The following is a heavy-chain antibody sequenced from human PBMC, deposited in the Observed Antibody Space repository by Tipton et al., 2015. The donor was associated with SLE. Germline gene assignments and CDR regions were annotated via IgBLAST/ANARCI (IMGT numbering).Heavy chain of an antibody. CDR3: ARGRTAVADHNWFDP. D-gene: IGHD6-19*01. V-gene: IGHV4-34*01. Sequence: TLSLTCAVYGGSFSGYYWSWIRQPPGKGPEWIGEINHSGSTNYNPSHKSRVTISVDTSKNQFSLKLSSVTAADTAMYYCARGRTAVADHNWFDPWGQGTLVTVSS. J-gene: IGHJ5*02. CDR1: GGSFSGYY. CDR2: INHSGST.